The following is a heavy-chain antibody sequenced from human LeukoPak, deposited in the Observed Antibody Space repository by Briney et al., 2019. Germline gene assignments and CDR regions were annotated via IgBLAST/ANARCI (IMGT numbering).Heavy chain of an antibody. CDR2: IWFDGSVK. CDR1: GFSFNTYG. J-gene: IGHJ4*02. D-gene: IGHD3-3*01. Sequence: GRSLRLSFRASGFSFNTYGMHWVPQAPGQGLEWVAAIWFDGSVKHYPDAVKGRFTISRDNSLNTLYLRMNSLRVEDTAIYYCAKDTGVQFLETAFWGQGTLITVSS. CDR3: AKDTGVQFLETAF. V-gene: IGHV3-33*06.